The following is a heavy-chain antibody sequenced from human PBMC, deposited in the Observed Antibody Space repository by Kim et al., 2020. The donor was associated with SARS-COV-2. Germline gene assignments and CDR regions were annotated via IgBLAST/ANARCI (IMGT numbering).Heavy chain of an antibody. CDR3: ARGLGVAATNGFDP. J-gene: IGHJ5*02. D-gene: IGHD2-15*01. Sequence: AQRFQGRGSMTRDTSKNTAYMELSNLRSDDTAVYYCARGLGVAATNGFDPWGQGTLVTVSS. V-gene: IGHV1-8*01.